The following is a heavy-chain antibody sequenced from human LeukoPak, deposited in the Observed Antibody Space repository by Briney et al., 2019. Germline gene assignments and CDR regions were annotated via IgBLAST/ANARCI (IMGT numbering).Heavy chain of an antibody. Sequence: SVKVSCKASGGTFSSYAISWVRQAPGQGLEWMGRIIPIFGTANYAQKFQGRVTITTDESTSTAYMELSSLRSEDTAVHYCAASGITMVRGVIIPKYFDYWGQGTLVTVSS. CDR1: GGTFSSYA. CDR2: IIPIFGTA. V-gene: IGHV1-69*05. CDR3: AASGITMVRGVIIPKYFDY. J-gene: IGHJ4*02. D-gene: IGHD3-10*01.